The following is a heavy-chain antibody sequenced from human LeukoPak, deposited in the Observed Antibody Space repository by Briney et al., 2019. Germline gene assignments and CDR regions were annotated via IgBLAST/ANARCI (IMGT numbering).Heavy chain of an antibody. CDR2: IYYSGST. CDR3: VRAQYSSSWDKMYYFGY. CDR1: GGSISSYY. Sequence: ETPSLTCTVSGGSISSYYWSWIRQPPGKGLEWIGYIYYSGSTNYNPSLKSRVTISVDTSKNQFSLKRSSVTAADTAVYYCVRAQYSSSWDKMYYFGYSGQG. D-gene: IGHD6-13*01. V-gene: IGHV4-59*01. J-gene: IGHJ4*02.